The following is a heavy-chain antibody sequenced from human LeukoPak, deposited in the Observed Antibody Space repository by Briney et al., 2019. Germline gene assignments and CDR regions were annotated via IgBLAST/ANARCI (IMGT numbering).Heavy chain of an antibody. CDR1: GYSISNDYY. V-gene: IGHV4-38-2*01. CDR2: IHHSGGS. Sequence: SETLSLTCVVSGYSISNDYYWGWIRQPPGKGLEWIGNIHHSGGSYYNPSLKSRVTILVDTSKNQFSLKLSSVTAADTAVYYCAKAGTTGIHHWFDPWGQENLVTVSS. CDR3: AKAGTTGIHHWFDP. D-gene: IGHD1-1*01. J-gene: IGHJ5*02.